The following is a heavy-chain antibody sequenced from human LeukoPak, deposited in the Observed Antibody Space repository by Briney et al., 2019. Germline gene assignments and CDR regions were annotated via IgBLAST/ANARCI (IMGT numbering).Heavy chain of an antibody. J-gene: IGHJ4*02. D-gene: IGHD4-17*01. CDR3: AREGDYGDYDY. Sequence: GGSLRLSCAASGFTFSSSWMTWVRQAPGKGLEWVANIKQDGSEKYYVDSVKGRFTISRDNAKNSLYLQMNSLRAEDTAVYYCAREGDYGDYDYWGQGTLVTVSS. CDR2: IKQDGSEK. CDR1: GFTFSSSW. V-gene: IGHV3-7*01.